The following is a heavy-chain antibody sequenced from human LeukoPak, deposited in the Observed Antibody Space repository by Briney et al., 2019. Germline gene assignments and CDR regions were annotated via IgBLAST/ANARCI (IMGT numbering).Heavy chain of an antibody. CDR3: ARARRSPDY. D-gene: IGHD1-14*01. CDR2: INPNSGGT. V-gene: IGHV1-2*02. Sequence: ASVKVSCKASGYTFTGYYMHWVRQAPGQGLEWMGWINPNSGGTNYAQKFQGRVTMTRDTSTSTVYMELSSLRSEATAVYYCARARRSPDYWGQRTLVTVSS. J-gene: IGHJ4*02. CDR1: GYTFTGYY.